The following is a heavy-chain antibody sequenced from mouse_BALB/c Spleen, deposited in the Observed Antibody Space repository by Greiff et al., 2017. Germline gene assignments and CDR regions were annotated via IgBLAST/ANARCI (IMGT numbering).Heavy chain of an antibody. D-gene: IGHD1-1*01. CDR2: IDPANGNT. CDR1: GFNIKDTY. V-gene: IGHV14-3*02. CDR3: ARGDYYGSSYWYFDV. J-gene: IGHJ1*01. Sequence: VQLQQSGAELVKPGASVKLSCTASGFNIKDTYMHWVKQRPEQGLEWIGRIDPANGNTKYDPKFQGKATITADTSSNTAYLQLSSLTSEDTAVYYCARGDYYGSSYWYFDVWGAGTTVTVSS.